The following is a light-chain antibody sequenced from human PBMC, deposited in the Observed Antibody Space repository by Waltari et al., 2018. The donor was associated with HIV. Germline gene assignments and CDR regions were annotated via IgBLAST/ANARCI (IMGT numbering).Light chain of an antibody. CDR2: SNN. CDR3: AAWDDSLNGPV. V-gene: IGLV1-44*01. J-gene: IGLJ3*02. CDR1: TSNIGSNT. Sequence: QSVLTQPPSASGTPGQRVTISCSGSTSNIGSNTINWYQQLPGTAPKLLIYSNNRRPAGVPARFSGSKSGTSASLAISGLQSEDEADYACAAWDDSLNGPVFGGGTKLTVL.